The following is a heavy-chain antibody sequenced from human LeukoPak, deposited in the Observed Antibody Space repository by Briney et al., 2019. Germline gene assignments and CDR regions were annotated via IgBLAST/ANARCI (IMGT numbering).Heavy chain of an antibody. V-gene: IGHV4-34*01. CDR2: INHSGST. CDR3: ARTNGYGDYFDY. J-gene: IGHJ4*02. Sequence: SETLSLTCAVYGGSFSGYYWSWIRQPPGKGLEWIGEINHSGSTNYNPSLKSRVTISVDTSKNQFSLKLSSVTAANTAVYYCARTNGYGDYFDYWGQGTLVTVSS. D-gene: IGHD4-17*01. CDR1: GGSFSGYY.